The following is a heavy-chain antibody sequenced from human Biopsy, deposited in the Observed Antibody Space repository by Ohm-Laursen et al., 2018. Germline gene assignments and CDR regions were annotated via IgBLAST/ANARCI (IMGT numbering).Heavy chain of an antibody. J-gene: IGHJ6*02. CDR3: ARDSGILNYGNFKYYHYYGMDV. D-gene: IGHD4-11*01. CDR2: IYYSVMT. V-gene: IGHV4-59*02. CDR1: GDSVTKYY. Sequence: TLSLTCTVSGDSVTKYYWSWLRQPPGKGLEWIGHIYYSVMTNYNPSLQSRVSISVDTSRNQVSLTLSSVTAADTAVYYCARDSGILNYGNFKYYHYYGMDVWGQGTKVTVSS.